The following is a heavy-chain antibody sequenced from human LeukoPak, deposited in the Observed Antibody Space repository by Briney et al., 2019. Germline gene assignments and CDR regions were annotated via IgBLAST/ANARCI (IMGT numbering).Heavy chain of an antibody. V-gene: IGHV4-39*01. Sequence: SETLSLTCTVSGGSISSSSYYWGWIRQPPGKGLEWIGSIYYSGSTYYNPSLKSRVTISVDTSKNQFSLKLSSVTAADTAVYYCARHIRGGRGMITFGGVIVHFDYWGQGTLVTVSS. CDR3: ARHIRGGRGMITFGGVIVHFDY. CDR2: IYYSGST. J-gene: IGHJ4*02. CDR1: GGSISSSSYY. D-gene: IGHD3-16*02.